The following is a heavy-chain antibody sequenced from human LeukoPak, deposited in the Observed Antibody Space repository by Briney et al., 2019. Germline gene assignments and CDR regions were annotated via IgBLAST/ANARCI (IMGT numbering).Heavy chain of an antibody. CDR2: ISSSGSTI. Sequence: GGSLRLSCAASGFTFSSYEMNWVRQAPGKGLEWVSYISSSGSTIYYADSVKGRFTISRDNAKSSLYLQMNSLRAEDTAVYYCARDLASTNDYWGQGTLVTVSS. CDR1: GFTFSSYE. J-gene: IGHJ4*02. V-gene: IGHV3-48*03. D-gene: IGHD2-2*01. CDR3: ARDLASTNDY.